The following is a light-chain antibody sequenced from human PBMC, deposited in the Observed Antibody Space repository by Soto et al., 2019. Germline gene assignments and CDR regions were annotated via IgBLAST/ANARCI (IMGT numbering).Light chain of an antibody. Sequence: DFQMTQSPSSLSASVGDRVSITCRASQSINNWLAWYQQKPGKAPKSLIYATFSLQSGVPSRFSGSGSGTDFTLTINSLQPEDFATYYCQHMRTFGQGTKVDI. V-gene: IGKV1D-16*01. CDR2: ATF. J-gene: IGKJ1*01. CDR1: QSINNW. CDR3: QHMRT.